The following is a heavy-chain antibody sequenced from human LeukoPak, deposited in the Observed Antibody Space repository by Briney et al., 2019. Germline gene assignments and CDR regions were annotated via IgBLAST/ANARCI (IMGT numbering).Heavy chain of an antibody. Sequence: GGSLRLSCAASGFTFSSYAMSWVRQAPGKGLEWVSAISGSGGSTYYADSVKGRFTISRDNSKNTLYLQMNSLRAEDTAVYYCARGRSGYENYFDYWGQGTLVTVSS. CDR1: GFTFSSYA. CDR3: ARGRSGYENYFDY. J-gene: IGHJ4*02. CDR2: ISGSGGST. V-gene: IGHV3-23*01. D-gene: IGHD5-12*01.